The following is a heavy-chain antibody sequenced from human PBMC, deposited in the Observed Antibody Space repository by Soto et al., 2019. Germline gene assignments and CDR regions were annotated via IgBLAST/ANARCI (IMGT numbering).Heavy chain of an antibody. CDR3: ARGHGYCSSTSCSYYYYGMDV. D-gene: IGHD2-2*03. J-gene: IGHJ6*02. V-gene: IGHV4-30-4*01. CDR1: GGSISSGDYY. CDR2: IYYSGST. Sequence: SETLSLTCTVSGGSISSGDYYWSWIRQPPGKGLEWIGYIYYSGSTYYNPSLKSRVTISVDTSKNQFSLKLSSVTAADTAVHYCARGHGYCSSTSCSYYYYGMDVWGQGTTVTVSS.